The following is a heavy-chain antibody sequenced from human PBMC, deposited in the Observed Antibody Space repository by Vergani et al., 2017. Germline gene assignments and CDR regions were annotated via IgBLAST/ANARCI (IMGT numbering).Heavy chain of an antibody. J-gene: IGHJ6*03. Sequence: VQLVESGGGVVQPGGSLRLSCAASGFTFSSYGMHWVRQAPGKGLEWVANIKQDGSEKYYVDSVKGRFTISRDNAKNSLYLQMNSLRAEDTAVYYCARVDYDSSGYYYDYYYYYMDVWGKGTTVTVSS. V-gene: IGHV3-7*01. CDR3: ARVDYDSSGYYYDYYYYYMDV. D-gene: IGHD3-22*01. CDR1: GFTFSSYG. CDR2: IKQDGSEK.